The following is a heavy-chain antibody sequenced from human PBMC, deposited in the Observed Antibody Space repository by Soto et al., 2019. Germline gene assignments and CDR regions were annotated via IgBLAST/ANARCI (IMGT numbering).Heavy chain of an antibody. CDR3: AHRGGYDLFDY. J-gene: IGHJ4*02. CDR2: IYWDDNK. D-gene: IGHD5-12*01. CDR1: GFSLSTSGVG. Sequence: QITLKESGPTLVKPTQTLTLTCTFSGFSLSTSGVGVGWIRQPPGKALEWLALIYWDDNKRYSPSLRSRLTITKDTSKNQVVLTMTTMAPVDTATYYCAHRGGYDLFDYWGQGTLVTVSS. V-gene: IGHV2-5*02.